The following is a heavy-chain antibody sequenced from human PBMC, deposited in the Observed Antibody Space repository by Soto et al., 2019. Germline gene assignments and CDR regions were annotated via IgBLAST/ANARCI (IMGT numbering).Heavy chain of an antibody. CDR3: AKDIHIAARPYYYGMDV. D-gene: IGHD6-6*01. J-gene: IGHJ6*02. CDR2: ISWDGGST. V-gene: IGHV3-43*01. CDR1: GFTFDDYT. Sequence: HPGGSLRLSCAASGFTFDDYTMHWVRQAPGKGLEWVSLISWDGGSTYYADSVKGRFTISRDNSKNSLYLQMNSLRTEDTALYYCAKDIHIAARPYYYGMDVWGQGTTVTVSS.